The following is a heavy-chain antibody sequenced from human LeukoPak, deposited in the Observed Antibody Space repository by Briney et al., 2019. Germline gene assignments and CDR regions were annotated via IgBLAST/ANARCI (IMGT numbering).Heavy chain of an antibody. J-gene: IGHJ3*02. CDR1: GGSISSYY. Sequence: SETLSLTCTVSGGSISSYYWSWIRQPPGKGLEWIGYIYYSGCTNYNPSLKSRVTISVDTSKNQFSLKLSSVTAADTAVYYCARVGADYDILTGYYDAFDIWGQGTTVTVSS. V-gene: IGHV4-59*01. D-gene: IGHD3-9*01. CDR3: ARVGADYDILTGYYDAFDI. CDR2: IYYSGCT.